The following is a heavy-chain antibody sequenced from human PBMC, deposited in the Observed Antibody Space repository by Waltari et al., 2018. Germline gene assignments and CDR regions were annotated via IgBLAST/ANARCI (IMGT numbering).Heavy chain of an antibody. CDR1: GGAISSGSYS. CDR3: AKTYYYAFDI. D-gene: IGHD3-10*01. CDR2: IYTSGST. Sequence: QVQLQESGPGLVKPSQTLSLTCPVSGGAISSGSYSWSWIRQPAGKGLEWIGYIYTSGSTNYNPSLKSRVTISVDTSKNQFSLKLSSVTAADTAVYYCAKTYYYAFDIWGQGTMVTVSS. J-gene: IGHJ3*02. V-gene: IGHV4-61*09.